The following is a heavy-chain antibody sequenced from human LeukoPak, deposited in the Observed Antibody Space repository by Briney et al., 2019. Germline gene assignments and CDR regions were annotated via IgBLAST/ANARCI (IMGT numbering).Heavy chain of an antibody. J-gene: IGHJ3*01. CDR2: INHSGSA. D-gene: IGHD5-18*01. Sequence: PSETLSLTCAVYGGSFSGYYWNWIRQPPGKGLEWIGEINHSGSANYNPSLKSRVTISVDTSKNQFSLKLSSVTAADTGVYYCARTRAYSYGYDAFDVWGQGTMVTVSS. CDR3: ARTRAYSYGYDAFDV. V-gene: IGHV4-34*01. CDR1: GGSFSGYY.